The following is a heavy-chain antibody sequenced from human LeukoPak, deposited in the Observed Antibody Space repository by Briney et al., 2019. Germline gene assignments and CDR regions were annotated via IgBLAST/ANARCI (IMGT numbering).Heavy chain of an antibody. Sequence: ASVKVSCKASGYTFTSYGISWVRQAPGQGLEWMGWISAYNGNTNYAQKLQGRVTMTTDTSASTAYMELSSLRSEDMAVYYCARDPAVAGTRLYYFDYWGQGTLVTVSS. D-gene: IGHD6-19*01. V-gene: IGHV1-18*03. J-gene: IGHJ4*02. CDR3: ARDPAVAGTRLYYFDY. CDR2: ISAYNGNT. CDR1: GYTFTSYG.